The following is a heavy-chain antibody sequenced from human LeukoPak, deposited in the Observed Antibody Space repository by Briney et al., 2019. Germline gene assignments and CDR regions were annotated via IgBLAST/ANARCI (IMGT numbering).Heavy chain of an antibody. CDR1: GFTFIGSA. D-gene: IGHD6-13*01. J-gene: IGHJ4*02. Sequence: GGPLKISCAASGFTFIGSAMHWVRQASRKGLQWVGRIRSKANSYATAYAASVKGRFTISRDDSKNTAYLQMNSLKTEDTAVYYCTISGIAAALDYWGQGTLVTVSS. V-gene: IGHV3-73*01. CDR3: TISGIAAALDY. CDR2: IRSKANSYAT.